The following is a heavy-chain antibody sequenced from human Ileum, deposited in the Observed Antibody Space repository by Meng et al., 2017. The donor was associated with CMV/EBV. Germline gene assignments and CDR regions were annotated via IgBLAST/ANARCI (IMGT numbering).Heavy chain of an antibody. CDR2: IYPSGGAT. Sequence: KVSCRTSGYTISEYWMHWVRQAPGQGLQWVGRIYPSGGATGSAQYFQGRVTISRDTSISTVYMQLTRLRPDDTAIYYCARDPYTDGDYWGQGTLVTVSS. CDR3: ARDPYTDGDY. J-gene: IGHJ4*02. V-gene: IGHV1-2*06. D-gene: IGHD5-24*01. CDR1: GYTISEYW.